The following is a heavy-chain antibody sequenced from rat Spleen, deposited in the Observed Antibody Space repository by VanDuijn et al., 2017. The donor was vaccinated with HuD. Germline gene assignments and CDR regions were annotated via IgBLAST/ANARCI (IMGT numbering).Heavy chain of an antibody. CDR3: TRGTTTMDA. D-gene: IGHD1-10*01. CDR2: ISPSGGST. Sequence: EVQLVESGGGLVQPGRSLKLSCAASGFTYSNYVMAWVRQAPTKGLEWVASISPSGGSTHYRDSVKGRFTISRDNAKSTLYLQMNSLRSEDTATYYCTRGTTTMDAWGQGASVTVSS. CDR1: GFTYSNYV. V-gene: IGHV5-27*01. J-gene: IGHJ4*01.